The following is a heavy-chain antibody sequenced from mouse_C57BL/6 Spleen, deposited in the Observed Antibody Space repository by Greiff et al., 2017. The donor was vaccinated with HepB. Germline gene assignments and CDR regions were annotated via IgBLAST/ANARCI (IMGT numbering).Heavy chain of an antibody. CDR1: GYTFTSYW. CDR3: ARGRYYGSSGDY. D-gene: IGHD1-1*01. CDR2: IHPNSGST. Sequence: QVQLKQPGAELVKPGASVKLSCKASGYTFTSYWMHWVKQRPGQGLEWIGMIHPNSGSTNYNEKFKSKATLTVDKSSSTAYMQLSSLTSEDSAVYYCARGRYYGSSGDYWGQGTTLTVSS. V-gene: IGHV1-64*01. J-gene: IGHJ2*01.